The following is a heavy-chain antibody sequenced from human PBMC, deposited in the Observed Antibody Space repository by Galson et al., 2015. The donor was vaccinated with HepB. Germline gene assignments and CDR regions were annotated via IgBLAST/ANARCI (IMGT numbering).Heavy chain of an antibody. D-gene: IGHD3-3*01. CDR3: PKGEEGLDFWSGFYFDY. CDR2: ISYDGTIK. V-gene: IGHV3-30*18. Sequence: SLRLSCAASGFTFSNYDMNWIRQAPGKGLEWVAVISYDGTIKHYADSVKGRFTISRDNSKNTLYLQMNSLTAEDTAVYYCPKGEEGLDFWSGFYFDYWGHGILVTVSS. J-gene: IGHJ4*01. CDR1: GFTFSNYD.